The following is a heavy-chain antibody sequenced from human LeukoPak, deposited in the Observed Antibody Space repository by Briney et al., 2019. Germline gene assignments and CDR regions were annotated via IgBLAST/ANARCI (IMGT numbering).Heavy chain of an antibody. CDR2: IIPIFGTA. CDR3: ARATFYDSSGFNGY. Sequence: SVKVSCEASGGTLSSYAISWVRQAPGQGLEWMGRIIPIFGTANYAQKFQGRVTITTDESTSTAYMELSSLRSEDTAVYYCARATFYDSSGFNGYWGQGTLVTVSS. J-gene: IGHJ4*02. D-gene: IGHD3-22*01. V-gene: IGHV1-69*05. CDR1: GGTLSSYA.